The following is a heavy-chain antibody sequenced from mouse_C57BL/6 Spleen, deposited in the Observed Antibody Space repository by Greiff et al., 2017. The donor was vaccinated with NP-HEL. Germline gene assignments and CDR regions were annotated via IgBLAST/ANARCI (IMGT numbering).Heavy chain of an antibody. V-gene: IGHV1-64*01. D-gene: IGHD2-4*01. CDR3: ARKVYYDYDEVFAY. CDR1: GYTFTSYW. CDR2: IHPNSGST. Sequence: QVQLQQPGAELVKPGASVKLSCKASGYTFTSYWMHWVKQRPGQGLEWIGMIHPNSGSTNYNEKFKSKATLTVDKSSSTAYMQLSSLTSEDSAVYYCARKVYYDYDEVFAYWGQGTLVTVSA. J-gene: IGHJ3*01.